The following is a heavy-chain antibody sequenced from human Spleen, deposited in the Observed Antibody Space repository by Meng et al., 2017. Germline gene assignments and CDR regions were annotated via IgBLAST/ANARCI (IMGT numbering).Heavy chain of an antibody. Sequence: SETLSLTCAVYGGSFSGYYWGWIRQPPGKGLEWIGSIYYSGSTYYNPSLKSRVTISVDTSKNQISLKLSSVTAADTAVYYCARVPRIAVAGIWFDPWGQGTLVTVSS. D-gene: IGHD6-19*01. CDR1: GGSFSGYY. V-gene: IGHV4-34*01. CDR2: IYYSGST. CDR3: ARVPRIAVAGIWFDP. J-gene: IGHJ5*02.